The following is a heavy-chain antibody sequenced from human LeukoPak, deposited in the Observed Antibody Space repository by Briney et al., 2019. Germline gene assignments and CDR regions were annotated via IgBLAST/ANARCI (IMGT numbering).Heavy chain of an antibody. J-gene: IGHJ5*02. Sequence: PSETLSLTCTVSGGSISSYYWSWIRQPPGKGLEWIGYIYYSGSTNYNPSLKSRVTISVDTSKNQFSLKLSSVTAADTAVYYCARGLRYSNYARWFDPWGQGTLVTVSS. V-gene: IGHV4-59*01. CDR2: IYYSGST. CDR1: GGSISSYY. CDR3: ARGLRYSNYARWFDP. D-gene: IGHD4-11*01.